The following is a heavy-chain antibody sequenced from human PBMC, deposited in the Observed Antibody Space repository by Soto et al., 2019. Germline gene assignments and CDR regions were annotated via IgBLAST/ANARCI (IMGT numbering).Heavy chain of an antibody. CDR3: ARGGSSGWDTYYYYGMDV. J-gene: IGHJ6*02. V-gene: IGHV6-1*01. CDR2: TYYRSKWYN. D-gene: IGHD6-19*01. Sequence: SQTLSLTCVISGDSVSSNSAAWNWIRQSPLRGLEWLGRTYYRSKWYNDYAVSVKSRITINPDTSKNQFSLQLNSVTPEDTAVYYCARGGSSGWDTYYYYGMDVWGQGTTVTVSS. CDR1: GDSVSSNSAA.